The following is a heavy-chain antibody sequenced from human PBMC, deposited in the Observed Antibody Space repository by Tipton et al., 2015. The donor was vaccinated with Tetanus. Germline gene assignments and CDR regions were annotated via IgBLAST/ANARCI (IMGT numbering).Heavy chain of an antibody. V-gene: IGHV4-31*03. CDR3: ARDPSGGVRYFDY. D-gene: IGHD2-8*01. CDR1: GGSMTGDGWY. Sequence: TLSLTCTVSGGSMTGDGWYWNWIRQHPGKGLEWIGYVYYMGSSHYNPSLKSRVTISVDTSKNQFSLKLSSVTAADTAVYYCARDPSGGVRYFDYWGQGTLVTVSS. J-gene: IGHJ4*02. CDR2: VYYMGSS.